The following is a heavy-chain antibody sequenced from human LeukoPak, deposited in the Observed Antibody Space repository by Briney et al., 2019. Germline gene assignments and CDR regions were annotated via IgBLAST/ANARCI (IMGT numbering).Heavy chain of an antibody. V-gene: IGHV3-7*01. D-gene: IGHD3-22*01. Sequence: TGGCLRLSCAAAEFTFSSYRLTWVRKAPWKGLEWVAHVKPDGSEKSYVDSVKGRFTITRDNAQNSLYLQMNSLRAEDTAVYYCARDRGYYVFDYWGQGTLVTVSS. CDR3: ARDRGYYVFDY. CDR1: EFTFSSYR. J-gene: IGHJ4*02. CDR2: VKPDGSEK.